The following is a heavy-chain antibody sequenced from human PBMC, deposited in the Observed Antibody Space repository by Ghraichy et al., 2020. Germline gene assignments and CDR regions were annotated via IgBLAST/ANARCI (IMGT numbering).Heavy chain of an antibody. Sequence: GGSLRLSCAASGFTVSRSYVSWVRQAPGKGLEWVSVIYSGGTTLYADSVKGRFTISRDNSKNTVSLQMNSLRAEDTAVYYCARDRRGGDGHAFDVWGQGTMVTVSS. CDR3: ARDRRGGDGHAFDV. V-gene: IGHV3-53*01. D-gene: IGHD2-21*02. CDR1: GFTVSRSY. J-gene: IGHJ3*01. CDR2: IYSGGTT.